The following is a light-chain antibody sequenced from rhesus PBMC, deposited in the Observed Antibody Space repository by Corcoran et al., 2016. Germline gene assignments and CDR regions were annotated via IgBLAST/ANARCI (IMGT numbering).Light chain of an antibody. CDR2: TAS. CDR3: QQHYSNPRT. J-gene: IGKJ1*01. CDR1: QDISNW. V-gene: IGKV1-18*01. Sequence: DIQMTQSPSSLSASVGDRVTITCQASQDISNWLDWYQQKPGKAPKVLIYTASTLQSGVPSRFSGSGAGTDFTLTISGLQPEDVATYYCQQHYSNPRTFGRGTKVEI.